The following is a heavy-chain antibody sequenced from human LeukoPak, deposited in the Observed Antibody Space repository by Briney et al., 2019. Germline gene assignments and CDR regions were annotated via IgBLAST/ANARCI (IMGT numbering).Heavy chain of an antibody. CDR2: ISWKSGRI. Sequence: PGGSLRLSCAASGFGFDDYGMHWVRQGPGKGLEWVSGISWKSGRIDYADSVKGRFTISRDNAKKFLFLQMHSLRVEDTALYYCVKDGGPGGLPYSDGSGYDALDIWGQGTMVTVSS. CDR1: GFGFDDYG. CDR3: VKDGGPGGLPYSDGSGYDALDI. J-gene: IGHJ3*02. D-gene: IGHD3-22*01. V-gene: IGHV3-9*01.